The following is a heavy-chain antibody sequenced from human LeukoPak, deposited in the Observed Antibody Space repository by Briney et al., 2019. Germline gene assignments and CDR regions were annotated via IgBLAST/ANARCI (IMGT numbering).Heavy chain of an antibody. Sequence: GASVKVSCKASGYTFTGYYMHWVRQAPGQGLEWMGWINPNSGGTNYAQKFQGRVTMTRDTSISTAYMELSRLRSDDTAVYYCASQMSADIVVVPAAAGYGMDVWGQGTTVTVSS. J-gene: IGHJ6*02. CDR3: ASQMSADIVVVPAAAGYGMDV. V-gene: IGHV1-2*02. D-gene: IGHD2-2*01. CDR2: INPNSGGT. CDR1: GYTFTGYY.